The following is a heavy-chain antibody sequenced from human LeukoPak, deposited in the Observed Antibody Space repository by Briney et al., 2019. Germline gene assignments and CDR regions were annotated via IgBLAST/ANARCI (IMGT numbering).Heavy chain of an antibody. CDR3: AKGIRSSSWYGIIDY. CDR2: IRYDGSNK. V-gene: IGHV3-30*02. CDR1: GFTFSSYG. J-gene: IGHJ4*02. Sequence: PGRSLRLSCAASGFTFSSYGMHWVRQAPGKGLEWVAFIRYDGSNKYYVDSVKGRFTISRDNSKNTLFLQMNSLRGEDTAVYYCAKGIRSSSWYGIIDYWGQGTLVTVSS. D-gene: IGHD6-13*01.